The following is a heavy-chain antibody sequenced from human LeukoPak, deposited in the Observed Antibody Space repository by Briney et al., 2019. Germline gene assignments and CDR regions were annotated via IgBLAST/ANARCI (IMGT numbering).Heavy chain of an antibody. CDR2: ISTSSSYI. J-gene: IGHJ4*02. Sequence: PGGSLRLSCAASGFTFSSYSMNWVRQAPGKGLEWVSSISTSSSYIYSADSVKGRFTISRDNAKNSLYLQMNSLKTEDTAVYYCTTDFSGYDLRSLFDYWGQGTLVTVSS. CDR1: GFTFSSYS. CDR3: TTDFSGYDLRSLFDY. V-gene: IGHV3-21*03. D-gene: IGHD5-12*01.